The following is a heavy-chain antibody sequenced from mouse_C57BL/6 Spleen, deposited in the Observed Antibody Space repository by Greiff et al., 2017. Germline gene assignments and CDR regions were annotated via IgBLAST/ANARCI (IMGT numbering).Heavy chain of an antibody. V-gene: IGHV5-4*01. D-gene: IGHD1-1*01. CDR3: ARDGLRSGWYFDV. Sequence: EVKLVESGGGLVKPGGSLKLSCAASGFTFSSYAMSWVRQTPEKRLEWVATISDGGSYTYYPDNVEGRFTISRDNAKNNLYLQMSHLKSEDTAMYYCARDGLRSGWYFDVWGTGTTVTVSS. CDR1: GFTFSSYA. CDR2: ISDGGSYT. J-gene: IGHJ1*03.